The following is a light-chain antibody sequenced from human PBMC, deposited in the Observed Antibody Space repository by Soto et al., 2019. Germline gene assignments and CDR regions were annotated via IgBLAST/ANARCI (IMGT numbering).Light chain of an antibody. V-gene: IGKV1-8*01. Sequence: ALRMTQSPSSFSASTGEKVTNTCRASQGISSYLAWYQQKPGKAPKLLIYAASTLQSGVPSRFSGSGSGTDFTLTISCLQYEDFATYYCQQYYSYPRTFGGGTRWIS. CDR1: QGISSY. CDR2: AAS. J-gene: IGKJ4*01. CDR3: QQYYSYPRT.